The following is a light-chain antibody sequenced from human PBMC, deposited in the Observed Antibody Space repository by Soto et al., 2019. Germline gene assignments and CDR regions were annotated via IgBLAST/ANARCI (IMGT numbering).Light chain of an antibody. CDR2: GGS. Sequence: IVRPTPPAPMYVSAGERAPPSCPASKSLTSNLAWYQHKPGQSPRLLIYGGSARATGIPARFSGSGSGAEYTLTSSSLQSEDCAVYYCQQYDKWPRTFGQGTKVEIK. CDR1: KSLTSN. CDR3: QQYDKWPRT. V-gene: IGKV3-15*01. J-gene: IGKJ2*01.